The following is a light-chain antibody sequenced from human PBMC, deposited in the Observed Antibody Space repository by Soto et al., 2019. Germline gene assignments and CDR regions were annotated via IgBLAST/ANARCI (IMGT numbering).Light chain of an antibody. Sequence: SYELTQPPSVSVAPGKTARITCGGNNIGSKSVHWYQQKPGQAPVLVIYYDSDRPSGIPERFSGSNSGNTATLTISRVEAGDEADYCCQVWDSSSAVVFGGGTKLTVL. CDR2: YDS. V-gene: IGLV3-21*04. J-gene: IGLJ2*01. CDR3: QVWDSSSAVV. CDR1: NIGSKS.